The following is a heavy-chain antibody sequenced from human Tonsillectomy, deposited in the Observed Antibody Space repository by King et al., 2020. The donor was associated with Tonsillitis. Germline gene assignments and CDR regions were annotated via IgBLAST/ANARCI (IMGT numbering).Heavy chain of an antibody. J-gene: IGHJ4*02. CDR2: MYDNGAI. V-gene: IGHV4-39*01. CDR3: ARYVSGSFDY. CDR1: GCSISSSDHY. Sequence: QLQESGPGVVKPSETLSLTCTVSGCSISSSDHYWAWIRQPPGKGREWIGYMYDNGAIFYNPSLKCRITISGGTSENRFSLKLRSVTAADTAVYFCARYVSGSFDYWGQGALVTVSS. D-gene: IGHD1-26*01.